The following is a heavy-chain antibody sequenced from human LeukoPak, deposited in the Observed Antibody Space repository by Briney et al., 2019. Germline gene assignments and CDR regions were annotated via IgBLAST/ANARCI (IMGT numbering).Heavy chain of an antibody. Sequence: PSETLSLTCTVSGGSISSGGYYWSWIRQHPGKGLEWIGYIYYSGSTYYNPSLKSRVTISVDTSKNQFSLKLSSVTAADTAVYYCARVPSSSGYYYVIDYWGQGTLATVSS. D-gene: IGHD3-22*01. CDR1: GGSISSGGYY. J-gene: IGHJ4*02. CDR3: ARVPSSSGYYYVIDY. CDR2: IYYSGST. V-gene: IGHV4-31*03.